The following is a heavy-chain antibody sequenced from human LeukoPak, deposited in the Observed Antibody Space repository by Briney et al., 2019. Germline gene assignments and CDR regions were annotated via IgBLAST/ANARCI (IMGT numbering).Heavy chain of an antibody. D-gene: IGHD3-10*02. CDR2: ISSNGGST. CDR3: ARDLRLRMFDY. Sequence: GGSLRLSCAASGFTFSSYAMHWVRQAPGKGLEYVSAISSNGGSTYYANSVKGRFTISRDNSKNTLYLQMGSLRAEDMAVYYCARDLRLRMFDYWGQGTLVTASS. V-gene: IGHV3-64*01. CDR1: GFTFSSYA. J-gene: IGHJ4*02.